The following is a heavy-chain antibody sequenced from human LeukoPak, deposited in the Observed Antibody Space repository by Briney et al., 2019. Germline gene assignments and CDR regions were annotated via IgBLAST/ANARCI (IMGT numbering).Heavy chain of an antibody. CDR2: INPNSGGT. D-gene: IGHD2-2*01. V-gene: IGHV1-2*02. Sequence: ASVKVSCKASGYTFTGYYMHWVRQAPGQGLEWMGWINPNSGGTNYAQKFQGRVTMTRDTSISTAYMELSRLRSDDTAVYYCARGHCSSTSCYVYFQHWGQGTLVTVSS. J-gene: IGHJ1*01. CDR3: ARGHCSSTSCYVYFQH. CDR1: GYTFTGYY.